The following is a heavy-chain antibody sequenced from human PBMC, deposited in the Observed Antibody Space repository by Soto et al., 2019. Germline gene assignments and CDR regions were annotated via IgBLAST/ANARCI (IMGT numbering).Heavy chain of an antibody. CDR3: ARGRTVAGPFAWYFDL. J-gene: IGHJ2*01. CDR2: IWYDGSNK. V-gene: IGHV3-33*01. Sequence: QVQLVESGGGVVQPGRSLRLSCAASGFTFSSYGMHWVRQAPGKGLEWVAVIWYDGSNKYYADSVKGRFTISRDNSKNTLYLQMNSLRAEDTAVYYCARGRTVAGPFAWYFDLWGRGTLVTVSS. CDR1: GFTFSSYG. D-gene: IGHD6-19*01.